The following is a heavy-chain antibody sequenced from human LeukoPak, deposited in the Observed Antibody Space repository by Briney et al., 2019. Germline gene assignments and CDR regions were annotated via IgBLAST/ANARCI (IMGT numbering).Heavy chain of an antibody. CDR3: ASPTALYDYVWGRLDY. V-gene: IGHV3-21*01. J-gene: IGHJ4*02. Sequence: GGSLRLSCAASGFTFSSYSMNWVRQAPGKGLEWVSSISSSSSYIYYADSVKGRFTISRDNAKNSLYLQMNSLRAEDTAVYYCASPTALYDYVWGRLDYWGQGTLVTVSS. CDR2: ISSSSSYI. D-gene: IGHD3-16*01. CDR1: GFTFSSYS.